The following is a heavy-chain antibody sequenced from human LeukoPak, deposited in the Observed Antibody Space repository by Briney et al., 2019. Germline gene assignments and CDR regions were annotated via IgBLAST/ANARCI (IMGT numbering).Heavy chain of an antibody. CDR2: IIPIFGTA. Sequence: SVKVSCKASGGTFSSYAISWVRQAPGQGLEWMGGIIPIFGTANYAQKFQGRVTITADESTSTAYMELSSLRSEDTAVYYCARAEPDHYDSSGSINWFDPWGQGTLVTVSS. V-gene: IGHV1-69*13. D-gene: IGHD3-22*01. CDR1: GGTFSSYA. J-gene: IGHJ5*02. CDR3: ARAEPDHYDSSGSINWFDP.